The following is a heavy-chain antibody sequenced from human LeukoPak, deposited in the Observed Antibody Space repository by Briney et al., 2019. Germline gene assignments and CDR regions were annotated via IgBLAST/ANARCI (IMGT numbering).Heavy chain of an antibody. J-gene: IGHJ4*02. CDR1: GYTFNTYG. Sequence: ASVKVSCKTSGYTFNTYGITWVRQAPGQGVEWMGCIKNGNTKFSERLQGRLTLTTDTSTSTAYMELRSLISDDTAVYFCVRGSLKWEYGSVGYWGQGTLVTVSS. CDR3: VRGSLKWEYGSVGY. D-gene: IGHD1-26*01. CDR2: IKNGNT. V-gene: IGHV1-18*01.